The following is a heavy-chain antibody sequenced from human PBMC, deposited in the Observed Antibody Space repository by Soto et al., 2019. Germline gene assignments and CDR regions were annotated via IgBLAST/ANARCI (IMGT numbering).Heavy chain of an antibody. D-gene: IGHD6-6*01. Sequence: QVQLVQSGAEEKKPGASVKVSCKASGYTFTSYAMHWVRQAPGQRLEWMGWINAGNGNTKYSQKFQGRVTITRDTSASTAYMELSSLRSEDTAVYYCARRIYSSSSYYYYGMDVWGQGTTVTVSS. J-gene: IGHJ6*02. CDR3: ARRIYSSSSYYYYGMDV. CDR2: INAGNGNT. V-gene: IGHV1-3*05. CDR1: GYTFTSYA.